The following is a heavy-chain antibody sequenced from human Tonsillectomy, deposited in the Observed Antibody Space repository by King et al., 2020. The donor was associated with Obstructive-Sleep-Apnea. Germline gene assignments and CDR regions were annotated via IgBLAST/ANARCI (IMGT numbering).Heavy chain of an antibody. D-gene: IGHD3-10*01. CDR2: INHSGST. V-gene: IGHV4-34*01. CDR3: ARVPLSYYGSGSNWYFDL. J-gene: IGHJ2*01. Sequence: VQLQQWGAGLFKPSEILSLTCAVYGGAFSYYYWSWIRPPPGIGLEWVCEINHSGSTSYSPSLKSRVTISVDTSKNQFSLKLSSVTAADTAMYYCARVPLSYYGSGSNWYFDLWGRGTLVTVSS. CDR1: GGAFSYYY.